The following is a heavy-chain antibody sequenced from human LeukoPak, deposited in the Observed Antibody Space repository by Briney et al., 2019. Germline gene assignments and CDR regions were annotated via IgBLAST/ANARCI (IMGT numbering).Heavy chain of an antibody. V-gene: IGHV3-43*02. CDR1: GFTFDDYA. CDR2: ISGDGGST. J-gene: IGHJ6*02. D-gene: IGHD3-10*01. CDR3: ATGGAYYYYGMDV. Sequence: PGGSLRLSCAASGFTFDDYAMHWVRQAPGKGLEWVSLISGDGGSTYYADSVKGRVTISRDNSKTSLYLQMNSLRTEDTALYYCATGGAYYYYGMDVWGQGTTVTVSS.